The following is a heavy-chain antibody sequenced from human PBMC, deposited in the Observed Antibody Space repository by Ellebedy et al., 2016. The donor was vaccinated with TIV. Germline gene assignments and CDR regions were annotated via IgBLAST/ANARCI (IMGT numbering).Heavy chain of an antibody. D-gene: IGHD2-21*02. CDR1: GFTVSRHW. CDR2: INGDGGFT. Sequence: GESLKISCAASGFTVSRHWKHWIRQAPGKGLGWLSRINGDGGFTRHAAFVKGRFTISRDNAKNTLYLQMNSLKAEDTAMYYCSTLSDTGYWGHGTLVTVSS. V-gene: IGHV3-74*01. J-gene: IGHJ4*01. CDR3: STLSDTGY.